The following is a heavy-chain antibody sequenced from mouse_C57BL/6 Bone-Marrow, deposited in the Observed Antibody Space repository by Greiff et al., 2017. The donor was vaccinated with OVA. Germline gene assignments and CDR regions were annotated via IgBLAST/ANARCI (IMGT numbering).Heavy chain of an antibody. V-gene: IGHV1-80*01. D-gene: IGHD4-1*02. CDR1: GYAFSSYW. CDR2: IYPGDGDT. Sequence: VQLQQSGAELVKPGASVKLSCKASGYAFSSYWMNWVKQRPGQGLEWIGQIYPGDGDTNYNGKFKGKATLTADKSSSTAYMQLSSLTSEDSAVYVCARERRQLGRGWFAYWGQGTLVTVSA. J-gene: IGHJ3*01. CDR3: ARERRQLGRGWFAY.